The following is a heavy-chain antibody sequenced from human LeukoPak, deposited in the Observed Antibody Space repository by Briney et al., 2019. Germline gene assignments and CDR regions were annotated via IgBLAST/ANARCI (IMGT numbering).Heavy chain of an antibody. J-gene: IGHJ4*02. V-gene: IGHV4-4*02. CDR1: GGSISSSNW. Sequence: SETLSLTRAVSGGSISSSNWWSWVRQPPGKGLEWIGEIYHSGSTNYNPSLKSRVTISVDKSKNQFSLKLSSVTAADTAVYYCARAASSGWSPLGYWGQGTLVTVSS. D-gene: IGHD6-19*01. CDR2: IYHSGST. CDR3: ARAASSGWSPLGY.